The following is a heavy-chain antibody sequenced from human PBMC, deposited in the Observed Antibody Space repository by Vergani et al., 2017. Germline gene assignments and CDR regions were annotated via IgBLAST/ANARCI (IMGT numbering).Heavy chain of an antibody. CDR3: AKHFRGWGIDY. V-gene: IGHV3-30*02. CDR2: IQFDGSNQ. Sequence: QVRLEESGGGVVQPGESLTLSCATSGFTLSNYDMQWIRQGPGKGLEFVAFIQFDGSNQYYADSVKGRFTLSRDFSKNTLYLQMNSLRTDDTATYYCAKHFRGWGIDYWGQGTQVIVSS. CDR1: GFTLSNYD. J-gene: IGHJ4*02. D-gene: IGHD3-16*01.